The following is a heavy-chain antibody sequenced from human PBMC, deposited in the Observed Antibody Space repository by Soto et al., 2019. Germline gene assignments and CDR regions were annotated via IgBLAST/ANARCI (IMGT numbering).Heavy chain of an antibody. CDR2: HNGYNGQT. J-gene: IGHJ5*02. CDR1: ENTFSTYL. D-gene: IGHD1-1*01. V-gene: IGHV1-3*01. Sequence: ASVKVSCKASENTFSTYLVHWVRQVHGQGLEWMGWHNGYNGQTEYSQKFQGRVTITRDTSAKTAYLELRSLTSGDTAVYYCAGTHARAGLGTLGQGTLFTGSS. CDR3: AGTHARAGLGT.